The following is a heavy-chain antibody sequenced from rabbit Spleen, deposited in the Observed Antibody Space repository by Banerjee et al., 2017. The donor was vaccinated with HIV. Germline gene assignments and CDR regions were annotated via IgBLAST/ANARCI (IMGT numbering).Heavy chain of an antibody. CDR1: GFSFSISDY. D-gene: IGHD8-1*01. Sequence: QSLEESGGDLVKPGASLTLTCTASGFSFSISDYMSWVRQAPGKGLEWIGLTEPIFGTTYYANWVNGRFTISSHNAQNTLYLQLKSLTAADTATYFCARNLENYAGSSYLDLWGPGTLVTVS. V-gene: IGHV1S40*01. CDR3: ARNLENYAGSSYLDL. CDR2: LTEPIFGTT. J-gene: IGHJ4*01.